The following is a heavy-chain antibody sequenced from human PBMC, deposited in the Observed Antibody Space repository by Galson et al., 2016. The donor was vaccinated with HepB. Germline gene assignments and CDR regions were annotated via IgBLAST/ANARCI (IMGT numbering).Heavy chain of an antibody. D-gene: IGHD4-11*01. CDR1: GFALSSHT. CDR3: AKGASYYGYRLGIDV. CDR2: ISNSGRTI. J-gene: IGHJ6*02. V-gene: IGHV3-48*01. Sequence: SLRLSCAASGFALSSHTMNWVRQAPGKGLEWLSDISNSGRTIHYTDSVKGRFTISRDSPKNTLYLQMNSLRAEDTAVYYCAKGASYYGYRLGIDVWGQGTTVTVSS.